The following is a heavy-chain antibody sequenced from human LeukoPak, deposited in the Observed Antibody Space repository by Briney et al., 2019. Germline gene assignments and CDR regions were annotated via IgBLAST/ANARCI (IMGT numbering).Heavy chain of an antibody. J-gene: IGHJ4*02. CDR2: VYYSGST. Sequence: SSETLSLTCTVSGGSISSYYWSWIRQPPGKGLDWIGYVYYSGSTNYNPSLKSRVTISVDTSKNQFSLKLSSVTAADTAVYYCARRGGYSGYDFPYYFDYWGQGTLVTVSS. D-gene: IGHD5-12*01. CDR1: GGSISSYY. V-gene: IGHV4-59*08. CDR3: ARRGGYSGYDFPYYFDY.